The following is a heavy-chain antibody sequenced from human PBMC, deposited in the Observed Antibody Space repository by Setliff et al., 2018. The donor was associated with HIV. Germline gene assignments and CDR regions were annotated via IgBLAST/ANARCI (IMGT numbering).Heavy chain of an antibody. J-gene: IGHJ5*02. D-gene: IGHD2-15*01. CDR1: GFTFDDYA. CDR3: ARPLGYCSGGNCYGDNWFDP. V-gene: IGHV3-9*01. CDR2: ISWNSGSI. Sequence: GGSLRLSCAASGFTFDDYAMHWVRQAPGKGLEWVSGISWNSGSIGYADSVKGRFTISRDNAKNSLYLQMNSLRDEDTAVYYCARPLGYCSGGNCYGDNWFDPWGQGTLVTVSS.